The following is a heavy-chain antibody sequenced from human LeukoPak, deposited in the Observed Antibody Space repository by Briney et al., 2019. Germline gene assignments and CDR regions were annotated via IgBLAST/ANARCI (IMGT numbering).Heavy chain of an antibody. D-gene: IGHD6-13*01. J-gene: IGHJ6*03. CDR3: ARNRRAAAGPGYYYMDV. CDR2: INHSGST. Sequence: SETLSLTCTVSGGSISSSNWWSWVRQPPGKGLEWIGEINHSGSTNYNPSLKSRVTISVDTSKNQFSLKLSSVTAADTAVYYCARNRRAAAGPGYYYMDVWGKGTTVTVSS. CDR1: GGSISSSNW. V-gene: IGHV4-4*02.